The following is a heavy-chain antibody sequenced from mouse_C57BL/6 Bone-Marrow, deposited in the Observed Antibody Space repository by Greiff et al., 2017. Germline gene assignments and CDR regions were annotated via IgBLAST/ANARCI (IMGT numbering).Heavy chain of an antibody. CDR2: IYPGDGDT. Sequence: VQLVESGAELVKPGASVKISCKASGYAFSSYWMNWVKQRPGKGLEWIGQIYPGDGDTNYNGKFKGKATLTADKSSSTAYMQLSSLTSEDSAVXFCAREGFITTAGYFDVWGTGTTVTVSS. D-gene: IGHD1-1*01. CDR3: AREGFITTAGYFDV. CDR1: GYAFSSYW. J-gene: IGHJ1*03. V-gene: IGHV1-80*01.